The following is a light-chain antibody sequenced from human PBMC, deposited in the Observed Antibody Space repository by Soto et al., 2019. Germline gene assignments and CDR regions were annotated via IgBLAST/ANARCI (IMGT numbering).Light chain of an antibody. Sequence: DIQMTQSLSTLCASVEDRITITVRARQSYTSLLAWHQQKPWKAPKLMIYNASTLKSGVPSRVSGIGSGTEFTLTIRSLQPDDFSTYYCQHYHSYSEAFGQGTKVDIK. J-gene: IGKJ1*01. V-gene: IGKV1-5*03. CDR2: NAS. CDR1: QSYTSL. CDR3: QHYHSYSEA.